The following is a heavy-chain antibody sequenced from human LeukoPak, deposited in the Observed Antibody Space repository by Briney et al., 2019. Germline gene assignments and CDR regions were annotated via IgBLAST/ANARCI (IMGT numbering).Heavy chain of an antibody. Sequence: GGSLRLSCVASGFTFGSYGMSWVRQAPGKGLEWVSAISGNGDSTYYADSVKGRFTISRDNSKNTLYLQMNSLRAEDTAVYYCANRSPYSSGWWTWGYWGQGTLVTVSS. CDR1: GFTFGSYG. D-gene: IGHD6-19*01. V-gene: IGHV3-23*01. CDR2: ISGNGDST. J-gene: IGHJ4*02. CDR3: ANRSPYSSGWWTWGY.